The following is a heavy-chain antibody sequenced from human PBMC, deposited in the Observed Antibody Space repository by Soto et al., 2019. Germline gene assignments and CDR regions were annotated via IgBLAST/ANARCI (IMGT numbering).Heavy chain of an antibody. V-gene: IGHV1-69*13. CDR1: GGTFSSYA. D-gene: IGHD6-6*01. J-gene: IGHJ6*02. Sequence: SVKVSCKASGGTFSSYAISWVRQAPGQGLEWMGGIIPIFGTANYAQKFQGRVTITADESTSTAYMELSSLRSEDTAVYYCARDPAGAAYSSSPQYRSRYYYGMDVWGQGNTVTVSS. CDR2: IIPIFGTA. CDR3: ARDPAGAAYSSSPQYRSRYYYGMDV.